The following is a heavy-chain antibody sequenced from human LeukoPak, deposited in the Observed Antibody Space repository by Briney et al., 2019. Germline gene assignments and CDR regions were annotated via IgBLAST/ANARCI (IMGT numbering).Heavy chain of an antibody. V-gene: IGHV4-39*07. J-gene: IGHJ5*02. CDR2: IYYSGST. D-gene: IGHD2-2*03. Sequence: SETLSLTCTVSGGSISSSIYYWGWIRQPPGKGLEWIGSIYYSGSTYYNPSLKSRVTISVDTSKNQFSLKLSSVTAADTAVYYCPRVGFGDWFDPWGQGTLVTVSS. CDR3: PRVGFGDWFDP. CDR1: GGSISSSIYY.